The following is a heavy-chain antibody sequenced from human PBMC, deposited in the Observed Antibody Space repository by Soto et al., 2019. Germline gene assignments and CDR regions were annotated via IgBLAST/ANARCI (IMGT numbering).Heavy chain of an antibody. CDR2: VSMDSDSI. J-gene: IGHJ6*02. V-gene: IGHV3-48*02. CDR1: GFDFSTYS. D-gene: IGHD3-3*01. CDR3: ARLYYDYV. Sequence: QPGGSLRLYCTASGFDFSTYSMNWVRQAPGKGLEWIAYVSMDSDSIHYADSVKGRFTISRDDAENSLYLQMNSLRDDDTATYYCARLYYDYVWGQGTTVTV.